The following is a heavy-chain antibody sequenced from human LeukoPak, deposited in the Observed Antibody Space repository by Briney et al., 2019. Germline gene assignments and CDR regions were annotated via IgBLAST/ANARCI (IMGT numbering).Heavy chain of an antibody. CDR1: GFTFSDSS. CDR2: IRNKANSYAT. J-gene: IGHJ6*03. CDR3: TRHVTGYYFYYMDV. Sequence: PGGSLRLSCVASGFTFSDSSMHWVRQASGKGLEWVGRIRNKANSYATAYAASVKGRFTISRDDSKNTAYLQMNSLKTEDTAVYYCTRHVTGYYFYYMDVWGKGTTVTVSS. D-gene: IGHD4-11*01. V-gene: IGHV3-73*01.